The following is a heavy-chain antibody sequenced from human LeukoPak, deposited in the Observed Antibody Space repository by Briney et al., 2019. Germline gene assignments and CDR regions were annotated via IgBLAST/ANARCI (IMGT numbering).Heavy chain of an antibody. J-gene: IGHJ4*02. D-gene: IGHD2-15*01. CDR3: AKPNEIGYCSGGSCYFDY. CDR2: IRYDGSNK. Sequence: TGGSLRLSCAASGFTFSSYGMHWVRQAPGKGLEWVAFIRYDGSNKYYADSVKGRFTISRDNSKNTLYLQMNSLRAEDTAVYYCAKPNEIGYCSGGSCYFDYWGQGTLVTVSS. V-gene: IGHV3-30*02. CDR1: GFTFSSYG.